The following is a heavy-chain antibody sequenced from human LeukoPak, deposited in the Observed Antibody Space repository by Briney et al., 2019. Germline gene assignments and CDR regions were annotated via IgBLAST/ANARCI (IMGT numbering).Heavy chain of an antibody. CDR1: GFTFSSYG. J-gene: IGHJ4*02. V-gene: IGHV3-23*01. Sequence: GGSLRLSCEASGFTFSSYGMSWVRQGPGKGLEWVSAISGSGGSTYYVDSVKGRFTISRDNSKNTLYLQMNSLRAEDTAVYYCAKSVRFGQTRIDYWGQGTLVTVSS. D-gene: IGHD3-10*01. CDR2: ISGSGGST. CDR3: AKSVRFGQTRIDY.